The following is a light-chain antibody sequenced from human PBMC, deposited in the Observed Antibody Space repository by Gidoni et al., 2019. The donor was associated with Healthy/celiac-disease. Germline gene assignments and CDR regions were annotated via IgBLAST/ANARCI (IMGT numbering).Light chain of an antibody. CDR2: GAS. CDR3: QQYNNWPSMYT. CDR1: QSVSSN. J-gene: IGKJ2*01. V-gene: IGKV3-15*01. Sequence: EIVMTQSPATLSVSPGERATLSCMASQSVSSNLAWYQQKPGQAPRLLIYGASTRATGIPARFSGSGSGTEFTLTISSLQSEDFAVYYCQQYNNWPSMYTFXQXTKLEIK.